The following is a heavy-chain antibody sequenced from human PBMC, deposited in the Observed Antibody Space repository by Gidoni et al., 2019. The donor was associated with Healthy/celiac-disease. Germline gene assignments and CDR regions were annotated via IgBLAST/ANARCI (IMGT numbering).Heavy chain of an antibody. CDR1: GFSLRGSP. Sequence: EVQLLEAGGGLVQPGGSLKLSCAPSGFSLRGSPMHWVRQASGKGLEWVGRIRSKANSYATAYAASVKGRFTISRDDSKHTAYLQMNSLKTEDTAVYYCTRNSYWGQGTLVTVSS. CDR3: TRNSY. V-gene: IGHV3-73*01. J-gene: IGHJ4*02. CDR2: IRSKANSYAT.